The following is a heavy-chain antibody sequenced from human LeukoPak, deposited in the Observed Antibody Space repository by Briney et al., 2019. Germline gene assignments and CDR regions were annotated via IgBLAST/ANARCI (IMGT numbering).Heavy chain of an antibody. Sequence: GGSLRLSCAASGFTFSGYVMTWVRQPPGKGLQWVADISGSGGSTYYADSVKGRFSISRDNSKNTLYLQMNSLRAEDTAVYYCAREGSGSYYSGFDYWGQGTLVTVSS. CDR2: ISGSGGST. CDR3: AREGSGSYYSGFDY. V-gene: IGHV3-23*01. D-gene: IGHD3-10*01. J-gene: IGHJ4*02. CDR1: GFTFSGYV.